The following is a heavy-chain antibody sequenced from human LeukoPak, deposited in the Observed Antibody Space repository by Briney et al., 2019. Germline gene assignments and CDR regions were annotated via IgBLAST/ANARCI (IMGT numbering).Heavy chain of an antibody. D-gene: IGHD3-22*01. Sequence: PGGSLRLSCAASGFTFSSYWMSWVRQAPGKGLEWVANIKQDGSEKYYVDSVKGRFTISRDNAKNSLYLQMNSLRAEDTAVYYCARESNHYDSSGYYSDAFDIWGQGTMVTVSS. CDR2: IKQDGSEK. CDR1: GFTFSSYW. V-gene: IGHV3-7*01. J-gene: IGHJ3*02. CDR3: ARESNHYDSSGYYSDAFDI.